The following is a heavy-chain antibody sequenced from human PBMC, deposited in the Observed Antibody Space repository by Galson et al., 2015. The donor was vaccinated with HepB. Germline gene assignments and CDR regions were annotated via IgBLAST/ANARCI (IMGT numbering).Heavy chain of an antibody. J-gene: IGHJ4*02. V-gene: IGHV1-69*04. CDR2: IIPILGIA. CDR3: ARSSDGYILYFDY. D-gene: IGHD5-24*01. CDR1: GGTFSSYA. Sequence: SVKVSCKVSGGTFSSYAISWVRQAPGQGLEWMGRIIPILGIANYAQKFQGRVTITADKSTSTAYMELSSLRSEDTAVYYCARSSDGYILYFDYWGQGTLVTVSS.